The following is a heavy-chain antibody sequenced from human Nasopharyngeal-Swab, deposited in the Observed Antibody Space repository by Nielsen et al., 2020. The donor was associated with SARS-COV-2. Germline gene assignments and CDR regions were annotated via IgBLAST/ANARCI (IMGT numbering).Heavy chain of an antibody. D-gene: IGHD2-15*01. Sequence: RMASGKALGWMGTINPSGGRTAYAQKFQGRVTMTRDTSTSTVYMELSSLRSDDTAVYYCARDLEAAASYYYCYMDVWGKGTTVTVSS. CDR2: INPSGGRT. J-gene: IGHJ6*03. CDR3: ARDLEAAASYYYCYMDV. V-gene: IGHV1-46*01.